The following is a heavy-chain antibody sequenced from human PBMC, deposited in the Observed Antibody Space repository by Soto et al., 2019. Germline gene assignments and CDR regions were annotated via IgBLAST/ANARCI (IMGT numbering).Heavy chain of an antibody. CDR2: ISAYNGNT. V-gene: IGHV1-18*01. CDR3: ARLIQYRKPLRYYGMDV. Sequence: QVQLVQSGAEVKKPGASVKVSCKASGYTFTSYGISWVRQAPGQGLEWMGWISAYNGNTNYAQKLQGRVTMTTDTSASKXYMELRSLRSDDTAVYYCARLIQYRKPLRYYGMDVWGQGTTVTVSS. J-gene: IGHJ6*02. CDR1: GYTFTSYG. D-gene: IGHD2-2*01.